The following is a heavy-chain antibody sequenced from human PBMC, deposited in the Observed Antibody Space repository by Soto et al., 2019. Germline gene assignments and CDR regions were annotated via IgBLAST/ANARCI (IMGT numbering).Heavy chain of an antibody. CDR1: GGSIGGYS. D-gene: IGHD1-1*01. V-gene: IGHV4-59*01. Sequence: QVQLQESGPGPVTPSETLSLTCTVSGGSIGGYSWNWIRQSPGRGLEWIGDVLYSGNTNYNPSLESRVTISVDTSKNQFSLKLTSVTAADTAIYYCAKSRGVTGTTFNWFDSWGQGTQVSVSS. CDR2: VLYSGNT. J-gene: IGHJ5*01. CDR3: AKSRGVTGTTFNWFDS.